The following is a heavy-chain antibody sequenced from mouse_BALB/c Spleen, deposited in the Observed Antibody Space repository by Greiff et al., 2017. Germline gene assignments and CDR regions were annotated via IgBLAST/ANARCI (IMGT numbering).Heavy chain of an antibody. CDR1: GYSITSDYA. D-gene: IGHD2-1*01. V-gene: IGHV3-2*02. CDR3: ARTLYYGYAMDY. CDR2: ISYSGST. J-gene: IGHJ4*01. Sequence: EVQLVESGPGLVKPSQSLSLTCTVTGYSITSDYAWNWIRQFPGNKLEWMGYISYSGSTSYNPSLKSRISITRDTSKNQFFLQLNSVTTEDTATYYCARTLYYGYAMDYWGQGTSVTVSS.